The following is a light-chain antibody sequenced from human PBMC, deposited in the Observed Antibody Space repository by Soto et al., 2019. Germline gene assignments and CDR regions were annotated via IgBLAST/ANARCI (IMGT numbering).Light chain of an antibody. J-gene: IGKJ1*01. CDR3: QQYARSPWT. CDR1: QSISGSN. Sequence: EIVLTQSPAILYLSPGERATLSCGASQSISGSNLAWYQMRSGLAHMLLIYDASTRATGIPDRFSGSGSGTHVTLTSGTLEPEDFAVYACQQYARSPWTFGQGTKVEIK. CDR2: DAS. V-gene: IGKV3D-20*01.